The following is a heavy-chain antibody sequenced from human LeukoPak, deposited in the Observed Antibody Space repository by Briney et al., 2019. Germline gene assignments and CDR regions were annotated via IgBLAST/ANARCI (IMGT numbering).Heavy chain of an antibody. J-gene: IGHJ4*02. V-gene: IGHV3-9*01. Sequence: PGGSLRLSCAASGFTFDDYAMHWVRQAPGKGLEWVSGISWNSGSIGYADSVKGRFTISRDNAKNSLYLQMNSLRAEDTALYYCAKGDYYDSSGYIDYWGQGTLVTVSS. CDR1: GFTFDDYA. D-gene: IGHD3-22*01. CDR3: AKGDYYDSSGYIDY. CDR2: ISWNSGSI.